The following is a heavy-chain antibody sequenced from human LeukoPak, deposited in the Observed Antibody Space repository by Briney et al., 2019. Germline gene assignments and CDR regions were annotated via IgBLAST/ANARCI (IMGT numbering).Heavy chain of an antibody. CDR1: GYSFTSYW. CDR3: ATRSRSDSTPRYGMDV. D-gene: IGHD2-21*01. CDR2: IYPGDSDT. V-gene: IGHV5-51*01. J-gene: IGHJ6*02. Sequence: GEPLKISCQGSGYSFTSYWIAWVRQMPAKGLEWMGIIYPGDSDTTYSPSFQGQVTISADKSISTAYLQWSSLKASDTAMYYCATRSRSDSTPRYGMDVWGQGATVTVSS.